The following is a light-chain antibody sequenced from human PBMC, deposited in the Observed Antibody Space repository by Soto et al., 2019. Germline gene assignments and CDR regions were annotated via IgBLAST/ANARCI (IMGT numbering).Light chain of an antibody. CDR1: SADVSSSNF. Sequence: QSVLTQPASVSGSPGQSITISCTGISADVSSSNFVSWYQHRPGKAPRLILYDASHRPSGVSNRFSGSKAGDTASLTISGLQLEDEADYYCTSYRRGPLYVFGTGTKVTVL. J-gene: IGLJ1*01. CDR2: DAS. CDR3: TSYRRGPLYV. V-gene: IGLV2-14*03.